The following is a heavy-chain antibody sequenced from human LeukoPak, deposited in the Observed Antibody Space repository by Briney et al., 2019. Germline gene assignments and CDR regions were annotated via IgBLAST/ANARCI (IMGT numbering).Heavy chain of an antibody. CDR3: ARGGLRHFDP. V-gene: IGHV3-7*01. CDR2: MKEDGSVI. D-gene: IGHD2-15*01. J-gene: IGHJ5*02. Sequence: GGSLRLSCAASGFTFIRQTMSWVRQAPGKGLEWVASMKEDGSVIEYVDSVKGRFTISRDNAKNSLFLQMNSLRAEDTALYYCARGGLRHFDPWGQGTLVTVSS. CDR1: GFTFIRQT.